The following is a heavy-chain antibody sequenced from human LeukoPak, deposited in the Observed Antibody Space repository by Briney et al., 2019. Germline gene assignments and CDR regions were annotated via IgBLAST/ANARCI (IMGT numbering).Heavy chain of an antibody. V-gene: IGHV3-21*01. D-gene: IGHD1-26*01. CDR1: GFTFSSYS. CDR3: ARDSGSYQRAFDI. J-gene: IGHJ3*02. CDR2: ISSSSSYI. Sequence: GGSLRLSCAASGFTFSSYSMNWVRQAPGKGLEWVSSISSSSSYIYYADSVKGRFTISRDNAKNSLYLQMNSLRAEDTAVYYCARDSGSYQRAFDIWGQGTMVTVSS.